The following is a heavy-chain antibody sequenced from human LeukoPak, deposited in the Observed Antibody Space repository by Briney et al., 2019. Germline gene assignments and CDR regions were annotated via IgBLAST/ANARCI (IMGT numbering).Heavy chain of an antibody. Sequence: GGSLRLSCAASGFTFSHYGMHWVRQAPGKGLEWVAVISYDGSNKYYADSVKGRFTISRDNSKNTLYLQMNSLRAEDTAVYYCVQDWVATIVVPRHFDHWGPGTLVTVSS. CDR2: ISYDGSNK. V-gene: IGHV3-30*18. CDR1: GFTFSHYG. CDR3: VQDWVATIVVPRHFDH. J-gene: IGHJ4*02. D-gene: IGHD5-24*01.